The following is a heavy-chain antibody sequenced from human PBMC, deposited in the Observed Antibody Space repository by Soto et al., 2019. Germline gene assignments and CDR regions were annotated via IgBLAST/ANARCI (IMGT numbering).Heavy chain of an antibody. V-gene: IGHV4-38-2*02. D-gene: IGHD1-7*01. CDR3: ARARIVVSGTIVDF. CDR1: GYSVTSGSY. CDR2: VYLSGHT. Sequence: PSETLSLTCTVSGYSVTSGSYWGWFRQPPEKGLELIGSVYLSGHTYHNPSLMSRVTISIDTSKNQFSLKLTSVTAADTAVYYSARARIVVSGTIVDFWGLGTLVTVSS. J-gene: IGHJ4*02.